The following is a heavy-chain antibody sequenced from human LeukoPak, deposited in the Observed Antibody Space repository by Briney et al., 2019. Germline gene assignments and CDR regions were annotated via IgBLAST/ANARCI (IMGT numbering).Heavy chain of an antibody. CDR2: IRYDGSNK. V-gene: IGHV3-30*02. CDR3: AKDVGRCSSTSCYTRDTAMARGYYYYYYMDV. Sequence: GGSLRLSCAASGFTFSSYGMHWVRQAPGKGLEWVAFIRYDGSNKYYADSVKGRFTISRDNSKNTLYLQMNSLRAGDTAVYYCAKDVGRCSSTSCYTRDTAMARGYYYYYYMDVWGKGTTVTVSS. J-gene: IGHJ6*03. CDR1: GFTFSSYG. D-gene: IGHD2-2*02.